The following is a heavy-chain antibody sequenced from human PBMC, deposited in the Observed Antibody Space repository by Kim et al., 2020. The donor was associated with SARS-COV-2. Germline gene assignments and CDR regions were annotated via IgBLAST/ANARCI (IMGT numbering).Heavy chain of an antibody. Sequence: SETLSLTCTVSGDSISNYHWSWIRQAPGKGPEWIGNIYDSGNTNYSPSLKSRITISVDTSKSQFSLRLSSVTASDTAVYYCARLRPYSGSWLYFYRWG. J-gene: IGHJ4*01. D-gene: IGHD6-13*01. CDR3: ARLRPYSGSWLYFYR. V-gene: IGHV4-59*08. CDR2: IYDSGNT. CDR1: GDSISNYH.